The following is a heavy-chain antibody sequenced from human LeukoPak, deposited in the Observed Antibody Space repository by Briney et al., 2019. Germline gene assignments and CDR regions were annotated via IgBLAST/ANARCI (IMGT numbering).Heavy chain of an antibody. D-gene: IGHD2-15*01. J-gene: IGHJ4*02. CDR1: GRPLRSGGYH. Sequence: LSLLCSVSGRPLRSGGYHWSWIPRHRGKGLVWFGYIYYSGSTYYTPSLKSRVTISIDTSKNQFPLKLSSVTAADTAVYYCTRFSSEAAPYWGQGTLVTVSS. CDR3: TRFSSEAAPY. CDR2: IYYSGST. V-gene: IGHV4-31*03.